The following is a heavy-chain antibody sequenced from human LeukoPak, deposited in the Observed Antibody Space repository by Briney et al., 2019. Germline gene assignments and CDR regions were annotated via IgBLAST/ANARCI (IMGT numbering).Heavy chain of an antibody. Sequence: SETLSLTCTVSGGSISSSSYYWGWIRQPPGKGLEWIGSIYYSGSTYYNPSLKSRVTISVDTSKNQFSLKLSSVTAADTAVYYCARVNRALVRGVIIHGGWFDPWGQGTLVTVSS. CDR3: ARVNRALVRGVIIHGGWFDP. CDR2: IYYSGST. D-gene: IGHD3-10*01. V-gene: IGHV4-39*07. CDR1: GGSISSSSYY. J-gene: IGHJ5*02.